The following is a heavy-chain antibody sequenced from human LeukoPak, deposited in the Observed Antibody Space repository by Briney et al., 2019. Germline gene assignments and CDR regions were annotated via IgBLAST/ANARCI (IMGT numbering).Heavy chain of an antibody. CDR3: AKDPTSVGATVFDY. CDR1: GFTFSTYG. CDR2: IRYDEINK. Sequence: GGSLRLSCAASGFTFSTYGMHWVRQAPGKGLEWVAFIRYDEINKYYADSVKGRFTISRDNSKNTLYLQMNSLRAEDTAVYYCAKDPTSVGATVFDYWGQGTLVTVSS. V-gene: IGHV3-30*02. J-gene: IGHJ4*02. D-gene: IGHD1-26*01.